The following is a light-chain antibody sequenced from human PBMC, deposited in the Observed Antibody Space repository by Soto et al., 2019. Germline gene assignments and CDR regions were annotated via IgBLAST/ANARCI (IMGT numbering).Light chain of an antibody. CDR1: QGISSY. CDR3: QQYYSYPLT. CDR2: AAA. V-gene: IGKV1-8*01. J-gene: IGKJ4*01. Sequence: AIRMTQSPSSFSASTGDRVTITCRASQGISSYLAWYQQKPGKAPKLLIYAAATLQSGVPSRFSGSGSATDVTLTISCLQSEDFATYDCQQYYSYPLTFGGGTKVEIK.